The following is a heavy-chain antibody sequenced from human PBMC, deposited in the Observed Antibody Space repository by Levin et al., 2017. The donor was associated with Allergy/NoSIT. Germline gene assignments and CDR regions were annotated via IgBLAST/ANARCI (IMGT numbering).Heavy chain of an antibody. CDR1: GISLSDHY. Sequence: PGGSLRLSCVGSGISLSDHYMDWVRQAPGKGLEWVGRVNMRSYSTQYATFVKGRFIISRDESQNTVFLQVKSLKIEDTAVYYCAVGRSGSGPEDYWGQGTLVTVSS. CDR3: AVGRSGSGPEDY. V-gene: IGHV3-72*01. J-gene: IGHJ4*02. D-gene: IGHD3-10*01. CDR2: VNMRSYST.